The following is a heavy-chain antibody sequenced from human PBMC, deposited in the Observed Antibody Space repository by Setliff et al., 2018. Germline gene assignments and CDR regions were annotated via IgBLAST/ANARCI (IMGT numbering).Heavy chain of an antibody. D-gene: IGHD4-17*01. CDR1: GGSISSYY. V-gene: IGHV4-4*07. Sequence: SETLSLTCTVSGGSISSYYWSWIRQPAGKGLEWIGRIYTSGSTNYNPSLKSRVTMSVDTSKNQFSLKLSSVTAADTAVYYCARDHGDYGYYYYYYMDVWGKGTTVTVSS. J-gene: IGHJ6*03. CDR3: ARDHGDYGYYYYYYMDV. CDR2: IYTSGST.